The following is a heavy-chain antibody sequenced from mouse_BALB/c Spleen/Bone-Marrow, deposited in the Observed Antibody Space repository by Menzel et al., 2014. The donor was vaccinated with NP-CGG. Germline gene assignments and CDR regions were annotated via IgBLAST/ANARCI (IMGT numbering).Heavy chain of an antibody. J-gene: IGHJ3*01. D-gene: IGHD2-1*01. V-gene: IGHV1-80*01. CDR2: IYPGDGDT. Sequence: QAQLQQSGAELVRPGSSVKISCKASGYAFSSYWMNWVKQRPGQGPEWIGQIYPGDGDTNYNGKFKGKATLTADKSSSTAYMQLSSLTSEDSAVYFCALYGNYAGNWGQGTLVTVSA. CDR3: ALYGNYAGN. CDR1: GYAFSSYW.